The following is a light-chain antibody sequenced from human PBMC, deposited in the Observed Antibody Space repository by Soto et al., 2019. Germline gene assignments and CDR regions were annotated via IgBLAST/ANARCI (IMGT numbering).Light chain of an antibody. Sequence: QSALTQPASVSGSPGQSVTIPCTGTNSDLGNYKYVSWYQQYPGKPPQLLIYEVTNRPLGVSNRFSGSKSGNTASLTISGLQAEDEADYYCSSDTTTITVFGGGTKLTVL. CDR1: NSDLGNYKY. CDR2: EVT. J-gene: IGLJ3*02. CDR3: SSDTTTITV. V-gene: IGLV2-14*01.